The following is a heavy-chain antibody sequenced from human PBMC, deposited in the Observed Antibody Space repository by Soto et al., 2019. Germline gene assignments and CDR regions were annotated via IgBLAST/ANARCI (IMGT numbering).Heavy chain of an antibody. CDR1: GGTFSSYA. D-gene: IGHD6-6*01. Sequence: SVKVSCKASGGTFSSYAISWVRQAPGQGLEWMGGIIPIFGTANYAQKFQGRVTVTADESTSTAYMELSSLRSEDTAVYYCAAKDSSSSVYYYGMDVWGQGTTVTVSS. V-gene: IGHV1-69*13. CDR2: IIPIFGTA. CDR3: AAKDSSSSVYYYGMDV. J-gene: IGHJ6*02.